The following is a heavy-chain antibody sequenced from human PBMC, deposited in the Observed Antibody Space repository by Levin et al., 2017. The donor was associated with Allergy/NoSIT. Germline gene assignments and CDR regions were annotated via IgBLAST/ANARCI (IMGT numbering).Heavy chain of an antibody. Sequence: ESGPTLVKPTQTLTLTCTFSGFSLSTSGVGVGWIRQPPGKALEWLALIYWDDDKRYSPSLKSRLTITKDTSKNQVVLTMTNMDPVDTATYYCAHQSNKYSSSWYPVYWGQGTLVTVSS. CDR3: AHQSNKYSSSWYPVY. V-gene: IGHV2-5*02. D-gene: IGHD6-13*01. J-gene: IGHJ4*02. CDR2: IYWDDDK. CDR1: GFSLSTSGVG.